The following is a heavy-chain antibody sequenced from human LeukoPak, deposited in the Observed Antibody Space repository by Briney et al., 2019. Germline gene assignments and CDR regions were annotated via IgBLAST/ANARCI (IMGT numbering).Heavy chain of an antibody. CDR3: ARHRITIFGVVIYNWFDP. CDR2: IYYSGNT. J-gene: IGHJ5*02. V-gene: IGHV4-59*08. CDR1: GGSINNYY. Sequence: PSETLSLTCSVSGGSINNYYWGWIRRPPGRGLEYIGHIYYSGNTDYNPSLKSRVTISVDTSKNQFSLKLSSVTAADTAVYYCARHRITIFGVVIYNWFDPWGQGTLVTVSS. D-gene: IGHD3-3*01.